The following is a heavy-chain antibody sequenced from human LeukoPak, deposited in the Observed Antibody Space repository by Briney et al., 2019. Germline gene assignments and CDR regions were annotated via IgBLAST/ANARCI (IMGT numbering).Heavy chain of an antibody. CDR3: AREVGYCTSISCLDRFDP. D-gene: IGHD2-2*01. J-gene: IGHJ5*02. CDR1: GYSISSGYY. CDR2: IYQSGST. Sequence: SETLSLTCAVSGYSISSGYYWGWIRQPPGKGLEWIGNIYQSGSTYHNPSLKSRVTVSIDTSKNQFSLKLSSVTAADTAVYYCAREVGYCTSISCLDRFDPWGQGTLVTVSS. V-gene: IGHV4-38-2*01.